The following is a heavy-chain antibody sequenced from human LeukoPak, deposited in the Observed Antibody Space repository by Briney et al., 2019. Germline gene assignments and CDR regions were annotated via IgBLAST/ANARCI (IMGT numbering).Heavy chain of an antibody. CDR1: GFTLSSYA. CDR3: AREGGGAVPFDY. CDR2: IYSGGST. V-gene: IGHV3-53*01. J-gene: IGHJ4*02. Sequence: PGGSLRLSCAASGFTLSSYAMSWVRQAPGKGLEWVSVIYSGGSTYYADSVKGRFTISRDNSKNTLYLQMNSLRAEDTAVYYCAREGGGAVPFDYWGQGTLVTVSS. D-gene: IGHD3-16*01.